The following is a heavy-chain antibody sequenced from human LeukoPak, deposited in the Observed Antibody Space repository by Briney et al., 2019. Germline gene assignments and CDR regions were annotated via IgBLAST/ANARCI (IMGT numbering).Heavy chain of an antibody. Sequence: PSETLSLTCTVSGGSISSGDYYWSWIRQPPGKGLEWIGYIYYSGSTYYNPSLKSRVTISVDTSKNQFSLKLSSVTAADTAVYYCARAPSPQYPLDWYFDLWGRGTLVTVSS. CDR2: IYYSGST. D-gene: IGHD2-2*01. V-gene: IGHV4-30-4*01. CDR3: ARAPSPQYPLDWYFDL. J-gene: IGHJ2*01. CDR1: GGSISSGDYY.